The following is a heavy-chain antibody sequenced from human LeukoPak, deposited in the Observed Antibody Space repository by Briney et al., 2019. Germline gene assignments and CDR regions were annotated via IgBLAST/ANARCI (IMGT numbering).Heavy chain of an antibody. CDR2: IYYSGST. Sequence: SETLSLTCTVSGGSISSGGYYWGWIRQPPGKGLEWIGSIYYSGSTYYNPSLKSRVTISVDTSKNQFSLKLSSVTAADTAVYYCARVQYQLLRAWFDPWGQGTLVTVSS. CDR1: GGSISSGGYY. V-gene: IGHV4-39*07. D-gene: IGHD2-2*01. CDR3: ARVQYQLLRAWFDP. J-gene: IGHJ5*02.